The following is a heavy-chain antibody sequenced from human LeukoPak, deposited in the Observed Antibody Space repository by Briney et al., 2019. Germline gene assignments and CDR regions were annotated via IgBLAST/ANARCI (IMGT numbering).Heavy chain of an antibody. Sequence: ASVKVSCKAFGGTFSSYGISWVRQAPGQGLEWMGWISAYNGNTNYAQKLQGRVTMTTDTSTSTAYMELRSLRSDDTAVYYCARVCYSNYCPVDYWGQGTLVTVSS. D-gene: IGHD4-11*01. CDR2: ISAYNGNT. J-gene: IGHJ4*02. V-gene: IGHV1-18*01. CDR3: ARVCYSNYCPVDY. CDR1: GGTFSSYG.